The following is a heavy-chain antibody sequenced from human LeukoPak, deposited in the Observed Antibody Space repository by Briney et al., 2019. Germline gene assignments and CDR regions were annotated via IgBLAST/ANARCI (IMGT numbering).Heavy chain of an antibody. CDR2: ISAYNVNT. J-gene: IGHJ5*02. Sequence: ASVKVSCKASGYTFTSYGISWVRQAPGQGLEWMGWISAYNVNTNYAQKLQGRVTMPTDTSTSTAYTQLRSLRSDDTAVYYCARHCYYAPTGYNHWGQGTLVTVPS. V-gene: IGHV1-18*01. D-gene: IGHD3-22*01. CDR3: ARHCYYAPTGYNH. CDR1: GYTFTSYG.